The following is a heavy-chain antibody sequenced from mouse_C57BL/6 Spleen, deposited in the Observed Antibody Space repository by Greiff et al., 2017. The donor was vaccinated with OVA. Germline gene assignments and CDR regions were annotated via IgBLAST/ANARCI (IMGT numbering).Heavy chain of an antibody. J-gene: IGHJ1*03. Sequence: DVKLVESEGGLVQPGSSMKLSCTASGFTFSDYYMAWVRQVPEKGLEWVANINYDGSSTYYLDSLKSRFIISRDNAKNILYLQMSSLKSEDTATYYCARGYYYGSSTGYFDVWGTGTTVTVSS. V-gene: IGHV5-16*01. CDR2: INYDGSST. CDR3: ARGYYYGSSTGYFDV. D-gene: IGHD1-1*01. CDR1: GFTFSDYY.